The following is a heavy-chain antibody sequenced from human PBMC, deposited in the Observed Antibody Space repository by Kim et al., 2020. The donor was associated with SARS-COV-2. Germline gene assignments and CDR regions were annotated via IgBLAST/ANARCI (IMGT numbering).Heavy chain of an antibody. Sequence: RFTISRDNSKNTSKLQMNSLRAEDTAVYYCAKDGRITIFGVVITQTYYFDYWGQGTLVTVSS. J-gene: IGHJ4*02. D-gene: IGHD3-3*01. V-gene: IGHV3-23*01. CDR3: AKDGRITIFGVVITQTYYFDY.